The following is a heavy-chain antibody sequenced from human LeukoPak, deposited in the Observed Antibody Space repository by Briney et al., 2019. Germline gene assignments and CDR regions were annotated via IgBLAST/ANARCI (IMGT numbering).Heavy chain of an antibody. Sequence: ASVKVSCKASGGTFSSYAISWVRQAPGQGLEWMGRIIPILGIANYAQKFQGRVTITADKSTSTAYMELSSLRSEDTAVYYCARDLSDLAALRYYFDYWGQGTLATVSS. CDR1: GGTFSSYA. CDR2: IIPILGIA. V-gene: IGHV1-69*04. CDR3: ARDLSDLAALRYYFDY. D-gene: IGHD3-3*01. J-gene: IGHJ4*02.